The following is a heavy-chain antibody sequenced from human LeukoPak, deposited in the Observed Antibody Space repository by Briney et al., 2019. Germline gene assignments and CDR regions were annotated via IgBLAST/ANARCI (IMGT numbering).Heavy chain of an antibody. Sequence: GASVKVSCKASGYTFTGYYMHWVRQAPGQGLEWMGRINPNSGGTNYAQEFQDRVTMTRDTSISTAYMELSRLRSDDTAVYYCARGPSPYDNWFDPWGQGTLVTVSS. D-gene: IGHD5-12*01. CDR2: INPNSGGT. J-gene: IGHJ5*02. CDR3: ARGPSPYDNWFDP. CDR1: GYTFTGYY. V-gene: IGHV1-2*06.